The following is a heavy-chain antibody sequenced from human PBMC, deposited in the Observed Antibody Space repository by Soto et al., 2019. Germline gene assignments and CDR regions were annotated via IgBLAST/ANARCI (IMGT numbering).Heavy chain of an antibody. CDR2: ISAYNGNT. V-gene: IGHV1-18*01. J-gene: IGHJ6*02. CDR1: GYTFTSYG. Sequence: ASVKVSCKASGYTFTSYGISWVRQAPGQGLEWMGWISAYNGNTNYAQKLQGRVTMTTDTSTSTAYMELRSLRSDDTAVYYCARTRPAPISPDYYYYGMDVWGQGTTVTVSS. CDR3: ARTRPAPISPDYYYYGMDV. D-gene: IGHD2-2*01.